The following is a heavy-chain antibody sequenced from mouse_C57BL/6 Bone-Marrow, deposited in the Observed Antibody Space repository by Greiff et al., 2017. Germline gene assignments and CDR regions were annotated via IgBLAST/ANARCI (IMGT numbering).Heavy chain of an antibody. CDR1: GYTFTDYY. J-gene: IGHJ2*01. V-gene: IGHV1-26*01. D-gene: IGHD1-1*01. CDR3: TGGVTTALTTDYFDY. Sequence: EVQLQQSGPELVKPGASVKISCKASGYTFTDYYMNWVKQSHGKSLEWIGDINPNNGGTSYNQTFKGKATLTADKTSSTAYMELRSLTSEASAVSYCTGGVTTALTTDYFDYGGQGTTLTVSS. CDR2: INPNNGGT.